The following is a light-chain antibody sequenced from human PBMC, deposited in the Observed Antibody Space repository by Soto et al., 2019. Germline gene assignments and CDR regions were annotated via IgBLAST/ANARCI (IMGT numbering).Light chain of an antibody. V-gene: IGKV4-1*01. CDR3: QQYYTTPYT. CDR1: QSVLYSSNNKNY. CDR2: WAS. J-gene: IGKJ2*01. Sequence: DIVMTQSPDSLAVSLGQRATINCKSSQSVLYSSNNKNYLAWYQQKPGQPPKLLFYWASTRESGVPDRISGSGSGTDSTLTVSSLQAEDVAVYYCQQYYTTPYTFGQGTKLEIK.